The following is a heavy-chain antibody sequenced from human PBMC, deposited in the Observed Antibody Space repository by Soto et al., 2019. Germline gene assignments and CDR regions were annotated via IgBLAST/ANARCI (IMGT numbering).Heavy chain of an antibody. CDR2: VSHDGRNT. V-gene: IGHV3-30*18. Sequence: VQLVESGGGVVQSGRSLRLSCAASGFTFSDYAMHWVHQAPGKGLEWVAVVSHDGRNTHYADSVKGRFTISRDSSKNTVSLEMTSLRAEDTAVYYGAKGGRQWLVTSDFNYWGQGALVTVSS. CDR3: AKGGRQWLVTSDFNY. D-gene: IGHD6-19*01. J-gene: IGHJ4*02. CDR1: GFTFSDYA.